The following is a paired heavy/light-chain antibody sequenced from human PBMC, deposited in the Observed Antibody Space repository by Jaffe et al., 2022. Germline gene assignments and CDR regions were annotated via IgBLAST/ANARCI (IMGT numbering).Light chain of an antibody. CDR3: QSYDSSLSGSTV. CDR2: GNS. J-gene: IGLJ2*01. Sequence: QSVLTQPPSVSGAPGQRVTISCTGSSSNIGAGYDVHWYQQLPGTAPKLLIYGNSNRPSGVPDRFSGSKSGTSASLAITGLQAEDEADYYCQSYDSSLSGSTVFGGGTKLTVL. CDR1: SSNIGAGYD. V-gene: IGLV1-40*01.
Heavy chain of an antibody. V-gene: IGHV4-34*01. D-gene: IGHD2-15*01. CDR1: GGSFSGYY. Sequence: QVQLQQWGAGLLKPSETLSLTCAVYGGSFSGYYWSWIRQPPGKGLEWIGEINHSGSTNYNPSLKSRVTISVDTSKNQFSLKLSSVTAADTAVYYCARGPSEGCSGGSCYSQVPFDYWGQGTLVTVSS. CDR3: ARGPSEGCSGGSCYSQVPFDY. CDR2: INHSGST. J-gene: IGHJ4*02.